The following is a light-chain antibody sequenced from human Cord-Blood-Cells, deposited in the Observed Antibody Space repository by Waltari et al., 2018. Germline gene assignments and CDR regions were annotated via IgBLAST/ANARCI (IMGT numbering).Light chain of an antibody. J-gene: IGLJ1*01. CDR2: EVS. V-gene: IGLV2-8*01. CDR3: SSYAGSNNYV. Sequence: QSALTQPPSASGTPGQSVTISCTGTSSAVVGSNYFAWYHQHPGKAPKLMIYEVSTRPSGVPDRFSGSKSGNTASLTVSGIQAEDEADYYCSSYAGSNNYVFGTGTKVTVL. CDR1: SSAVVGSNY.